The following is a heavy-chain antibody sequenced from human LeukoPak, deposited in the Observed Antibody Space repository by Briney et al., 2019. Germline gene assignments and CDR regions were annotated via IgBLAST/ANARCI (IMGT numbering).Heavy chain of an antibody. Sequence: GGSLRLSCAASGFTFSSYSMNWVRQAPGKGLEWVSSISNSGSFINYADSVKGRFTISRDNAKNSLYLQMNSLRAEDTAVYYCARARRYDRSGYPDYWGQGTLVTVSS. CDR3: ARARRYDRSGYPDY. CDR1: GFTFSSYS. V-gene: IGHV3-21*01. D-gene: IGHD3-22*01. CDR2: ISNSGSFI. J-gene: IGHJ4*02.